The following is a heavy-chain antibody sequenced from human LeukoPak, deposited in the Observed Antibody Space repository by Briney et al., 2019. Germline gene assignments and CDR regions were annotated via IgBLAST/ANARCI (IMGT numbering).Heavy chain of an antibody. V-gene: IGHV3-23*01. Sequence: GGSLRLSCAASGFTFSSYAMSWVRQAPAKGLEWVSAISGSGGSTYYADSVKGRFTISRDNSKNTLYLQMNSLRAEDTAVYYCAKAADIVVVVAATKSHFDYWGQGTLVTVSS. CDR2: ISGSGGST. CDR1: GFTFSSYA. J-gene: IGHJ4*02. D-gene: IGHD2-15*01. CDR3: AKAADIVVVVAATKSHFDY.